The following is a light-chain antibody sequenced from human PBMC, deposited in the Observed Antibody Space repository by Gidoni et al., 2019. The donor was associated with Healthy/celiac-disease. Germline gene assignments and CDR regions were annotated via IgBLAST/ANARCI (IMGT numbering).Light chain of an antibody. CDR3: QQRSNWPPKLT. CDR1: QSVSSY. CDR2: DAS. V-gene: IGKV3-11*01. Sequence: DIVLPQSPAPLSLSPGERATLSCRSSQSVSSYLAGYQPNPGQAPRLLIYDASNRATGIPARFSGSGSGTDFTLTISSLEPEDFAVYYGQQRSNWPPKLTFGGGTKVEIK. J-gene: IGKJ4*01.